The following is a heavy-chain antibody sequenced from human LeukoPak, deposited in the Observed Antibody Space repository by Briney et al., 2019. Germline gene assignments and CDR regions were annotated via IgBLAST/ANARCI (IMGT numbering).Heavy chain of an antibody. CDR2: IYYSGST. V-gene: IGHV4-59*08. CDR3: ARHSDNYDFWSGYLYGMDV. CDR1: GGSISSYY. D-gene: IGHD3-3*01. J-gene: IGHJ6*02. Sequence: SETLSLTCTVSGGSISSYYWSWIRQPPGKGLEWIGYIYYSGSTNYNPSLKSRVTISVDTPKNQFSLKLSSVTAADTAVYYCARHSDNYDFWSGYLYGMDVWGQGTTVTVSS.